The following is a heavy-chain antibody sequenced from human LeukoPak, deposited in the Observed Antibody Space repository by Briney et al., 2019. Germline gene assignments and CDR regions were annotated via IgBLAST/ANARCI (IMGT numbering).Heavy chain of an antibody. J-gene: IGHJ4*02. D-gene: IGHD6-13*01. CDR2: INPNSGVT. Sequence: ASVKVSCKASGHTFTDYYMHWVRQAPGQGLEWMGWINPNSGVTNYPQKFQGRVTMTRDTSISTAYMELSRLRSDDTAVYYCARERYSSSHFGYWGQGTLVTVSS. V-gene: IGHV1-2*02. CDR1: GHTFTDYY. CDR3: ARERYSSSHFGY.